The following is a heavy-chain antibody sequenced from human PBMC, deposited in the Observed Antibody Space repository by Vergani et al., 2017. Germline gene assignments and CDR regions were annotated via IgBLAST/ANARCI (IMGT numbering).Heavy chain of an antibody. CDR1: GASVNSYY. CDR2: VSFRGDT. J-gene: IGHJ4*02. V-gene: IGHV4-59*02. Sequence: QVKLQESGPGLVKPSETLSLTCTVSGASVNSYYWCWIRQPPGKGLEWMGYVSFRGDTLYDPSVQGRMTISLNTSSNQFSLYLTSVTAADTAVYYCARSRIYYGAGSPDYWGQGTLVTVSS. D-gene: IGHD3-10*01. CDR3: ARSRIYYGAGSPDY.